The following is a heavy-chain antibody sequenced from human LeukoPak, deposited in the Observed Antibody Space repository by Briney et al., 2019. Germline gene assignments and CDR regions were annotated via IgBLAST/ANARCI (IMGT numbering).Heavy chain of an antibody. CDR2: INWNGGST. CDR1: GFTFDDYG. Sequence: PGGSLRLSCAASGFTFDDYGMSWVRQAPGKGLEWVSGINWNGGSTGYADSVKGRFTISRDNAKNSLYLQMNSLRAEDTALYHCARVRDPYDFWSGYYYDYYYYGMDVWGQGTTVTVSS. CDR3: ARVRDPYDFWSGYYYDYYYYGMDV. J-gene: IGHJ6*02. D-gene: IGHD3-3*01. V-gene: IGHV3-20*01.